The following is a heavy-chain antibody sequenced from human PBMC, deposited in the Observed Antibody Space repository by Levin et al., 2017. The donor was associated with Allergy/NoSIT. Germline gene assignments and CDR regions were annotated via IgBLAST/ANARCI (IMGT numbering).Heavy chain of an antibody. CDR2: MNPNSGNT. CDR1: GYTFTSYD. CDR3: ARGEDGYNYFGY. J-gene: IGHJ4*02. Sequence: AASVKVSCKASGYTFTSYDINWVRQATGQGLEWMGWMNPNSGNTGYAQKFQGRVTMTRNTSISTAYMELSSLRSEDTAVYYCARGEDGYNYFGYWGQGTLVTVSS. D-gene: IGHD5-24*01. V-gene: IGHV1-8*01.